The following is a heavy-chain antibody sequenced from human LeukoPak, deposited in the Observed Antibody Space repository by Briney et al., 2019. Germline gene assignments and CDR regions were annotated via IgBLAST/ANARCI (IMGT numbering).Heavy chain of an antibody. Sequence: GGSLRLSCAASGFTLSNHWMHWVRQVPGKGLVWVTVISYDGNNEYYADSVKGRFTISRDNSKNTLYLQMNSLRVEDTAVYYCARAGDSSSWPNPFDYWGQGTLVTVSS. CDR2: ISYDGNNE. CDR1: GFTLSNHW. J-gene: IGHJ4*02. D-gene: IGHD6-13*01. CDR3: ARAGDSSSWPNPFDY. V-gene: IGHV3-30*03.